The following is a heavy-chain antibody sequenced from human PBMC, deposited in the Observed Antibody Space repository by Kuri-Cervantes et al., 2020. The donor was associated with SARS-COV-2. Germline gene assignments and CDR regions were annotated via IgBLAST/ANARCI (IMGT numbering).Heavy chain of an antibody. CDR1: GGTFSGYY. D-gene: IGHD3-16*02. Sequence: SETLSLTCAVYGGTFSGYYWSWIRQPPGKGLEWIGEINHSGSTYYNPSLKSRVTISVDTSKNQFSLKLSSVTAADTAVYYCARHEVLITFGGVIVSYFDYWGQGTLVTVSS. J-gene: IGHJ4*02. CDR3: ARHEVLITFGGVIVSYFDY. CDR2: INHSGST. V-gene: IGHV4-34*01.